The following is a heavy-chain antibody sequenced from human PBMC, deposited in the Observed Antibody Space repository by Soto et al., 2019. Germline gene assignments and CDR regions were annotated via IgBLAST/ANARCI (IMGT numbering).Heavy chain of an antibody. CDR1: GGTFSSYA. Sequence: ASVKVSCKASGGTFSSYAISWVRQATGQGREWMGWMNPHSGNTGYAHKFQGRVTMTRDSSISTAYMELSGLTSEDTAVYYCARGPRNWGFDYWGQGTPVTVSS. J-gene: IGHJ4*02. V-gene: IGHV1-8*02. D-gene: IGHD7-27*01. CDR2: MNPHSGNT. CDR3: ARGPRNWGFDY.